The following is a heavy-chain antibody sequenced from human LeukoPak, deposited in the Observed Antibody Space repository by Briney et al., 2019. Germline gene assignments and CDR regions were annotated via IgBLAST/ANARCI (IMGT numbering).Heavy chain of an antibody. D-gene: IGHD6-19*01. CDR2: IYSSGNS. Sequence: PSQTLSLTCTVSGASISSDSYYWGWIRQPAGKGLEWIGRIYSSGNSKYNPALMSRVTISLDTSKNQLSLNLSSVTAADTAVYYCARDMTGSGWNDAFDIWGQGTMVTVSS. CDR1: GASISSDSYY. CDR3: ARDMTGSGWNDAFDI. V-gene: IGHV4-61*02. J-gene: IGHJ3*02.